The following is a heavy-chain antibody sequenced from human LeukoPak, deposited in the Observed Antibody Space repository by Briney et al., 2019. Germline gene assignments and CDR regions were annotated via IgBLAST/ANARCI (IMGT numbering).Heavy chain of an antibody. CDR2: ISSSGSTI. J-gene: IGHJ4*02. Sequence: PGGSLRLSCAASGFTFSSYEMNWVRQSPGKGLEWVSYISSSGSTIYYAGSVKGRFTISRDNAKNSLYLQMNSPRAEDTAVYYCARESPLSDYDSSGLSRWGQGTLVTVSS. V-gene: IGHV3-48*03. CDR1: GFTFSSYE. CDR3: ARESPLSDYDSSGLSR. D-gene: IGHD3-22*01.